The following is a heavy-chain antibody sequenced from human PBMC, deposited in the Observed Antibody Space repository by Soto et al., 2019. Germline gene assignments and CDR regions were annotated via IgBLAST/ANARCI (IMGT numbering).Heavy chain of an antibody. J-gene: IGHJ6*02. Sequence: GGSLRLSCSASGFTFSSYAMHWVRQAPGKGLEYVSAISSNGGSTYYADSVKGRFTISRDNSKNTLYLQMSSLRAEDTAVYYCVKARSLVPAAMSNYYGMDVWGQGTTVTVSS. CDR1: GFTFSSYA. CDR3: VKARSLVPAAMSNYYGMDV. V-gene: IGHV3-64D*08. CDR2: ISSNGGST. D-gene: IGHD2-2*01.